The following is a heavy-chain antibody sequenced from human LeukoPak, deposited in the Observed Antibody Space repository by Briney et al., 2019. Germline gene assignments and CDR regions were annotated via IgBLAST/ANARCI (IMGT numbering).Heavy chain of an antibody. CDR3: AKDKAVAGSHFDY. Sequence: GGSLRLSCAASGFTFSSYGMHWVRQAPGKGLEWVAVISYHGSNKYYADSVKGRFTISRDNSKNTLYLQMNSLRAEDTAVYYCAKDKAVAGSHFDYWGQGTLVTVSS. CDR1: GFTFSSYG. V-gene: IGHV3-30*18. J-gene: IGHJ4*02. D-gene: IGHD6-19*01. CDR2: ISYHGSNK.